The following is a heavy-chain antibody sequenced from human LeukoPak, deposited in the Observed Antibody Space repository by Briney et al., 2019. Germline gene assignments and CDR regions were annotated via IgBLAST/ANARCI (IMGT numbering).Heavy chain of an antibody. V-gene: IGHV3-23*01. CDR2: ISGSGTST. J-gene: IGHJ5*02. D-gene: IGHD1-1*01. CDR3: AKPSWNPESDWIDP. Sequence: GGSLRLSCAASGFTFTTSAMNWLRQAPGKGLEWVSGISGSGTSTYYADSVKGRFTISRDNSKNTLYLQIYRLRTLATAVYYCAKPSWNPESDWIDPWGQGTLVIVSS. CDR1: GFTFTTSA.